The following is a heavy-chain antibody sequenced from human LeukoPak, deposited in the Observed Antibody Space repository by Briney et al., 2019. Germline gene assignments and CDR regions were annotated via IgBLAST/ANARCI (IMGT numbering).Heavy chain of an antibody. CDR2: ISSGSSTI. CDR1: GFSFSSYT. D-gene: IGHD2-15*01. V-gene: IGHV3-48*01. CDR3: ARGYCSGGSCYNLDY. J-gene: IGHJ4*02. Sequence: GGSLRLSCAASGFSFSSYTMNWVRQAPGKGLEWTSYISSGSSTIYYADSVKGRFTISRDNAKNSLYLQMDSLRAEDTAVYYCARGYCSGGSCYNLDYWGQGTLVTVSS.